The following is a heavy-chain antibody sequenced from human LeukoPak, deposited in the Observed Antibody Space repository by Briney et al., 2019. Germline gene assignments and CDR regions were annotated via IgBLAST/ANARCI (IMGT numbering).Heavy chain of an antibody. CDR1: GFTFSSYS. J-gene: IGHJ3*02. D-gene: IGHD2-2*01. CDR3: ARVLVVVVPAAQAFDI. V-gene: IGHV3-21*01. Sequence: GGSLRLSCAASGFTFSSYSMNWVRQAPGKGLEWVSSISSSSSYIYYADSVKGRSTISRDNAKNSLYLQMNSLRAEDTAVYYCARVLVVVVPAAQAFDIWGQGTMVTVSS. CDR2: ISSSSSYI.